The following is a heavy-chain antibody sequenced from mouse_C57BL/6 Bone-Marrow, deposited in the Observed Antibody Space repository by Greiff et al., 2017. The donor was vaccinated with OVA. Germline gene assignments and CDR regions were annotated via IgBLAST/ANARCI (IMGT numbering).Heavy chain of an antibody. Sequence: EVMLVESGGGLVQPGGSLKLSCAASGFTFSDYYMYWVRQTPETRLEWVAYISNGGGSTYYPDTVKGRFTISRDNAKNTLYLQMSRLKSEATAMYYCAREGVRSAWFACWGQGTLVTVSA. CDR1: GFTFSDYY. CDR2: ISNGGGST. V-gene: IGHV5-12*01. D-gene: IGHD1-1*01. J-gene: IGHJ3*01. CDR3: AREGVRSAWFAC.